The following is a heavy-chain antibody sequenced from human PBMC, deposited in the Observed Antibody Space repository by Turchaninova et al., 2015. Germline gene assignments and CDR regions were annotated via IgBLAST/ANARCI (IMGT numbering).Heavy chain of an antibody. CDR3: LSDPNWGYGH. V-gene: IGHV3-7*03. CDR2: INPDGSQT. Sequence: GGGLVQPGGSLRLSCAASGLSFSSISMSWIRQAPGKGLEWVALINPDGSQTHYVDSMKGRFTISRDNTKNSLYLQMNSLRADDTAVYYCLSDPNWGYGHWGQGTLVTVSS. CDR1: GLSFSSIS. J-gene: IGHJ4*02. D-gene: IGHD7-27*01.